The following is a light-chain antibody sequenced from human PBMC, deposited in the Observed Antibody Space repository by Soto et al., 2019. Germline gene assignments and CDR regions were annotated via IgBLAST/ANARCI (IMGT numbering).Light chain of an antibody. V-gene: IGLV2-14*01. Sequence: QSVLTQPASVSGSPGQSITISCTGTSSDVGAYYSVSWYQHNPGKAPKLIIYGVTNRPSGVSNRFSGSKSGNTASLTISGLQAEDEADYHCSSYTRGSSQSVFGTGPK. CDR1: SSDVGAYYS. CDR3: SSYTRGSSQSV. CDR2: GVT. J-gene: IGLJ1*01.